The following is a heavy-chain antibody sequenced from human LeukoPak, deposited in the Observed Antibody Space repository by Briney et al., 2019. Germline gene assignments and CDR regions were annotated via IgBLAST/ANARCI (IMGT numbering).Heavy chain of an antibody. CDR2: VYSGGST. CDR3: ALLGAAGREYFQH. V-gene: IGHV3-53*01. CDR1: GLTVSSTD. D-gene: IGHD6-13*01. J-gene: IGHJ1*01. Sequence: PGGSLRLSCAASGLTVSSTDMSWVRQAPGKGLEWVSAVYSGGSTFYADSVKGRFTISRDNSKNTLYLQISSLRAEDTAVYYCALLGAAGREYFQHWGQGTLVTVSS.